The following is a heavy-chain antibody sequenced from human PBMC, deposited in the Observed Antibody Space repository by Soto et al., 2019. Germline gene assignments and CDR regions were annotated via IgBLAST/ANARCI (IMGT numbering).Heavy chain of an antibody. CDR3: ATDLGYCSSTSCGRSDY. V-gene: IGHV1-24*01. CDR2: FDPEDGET. Sequence: ASVNVSCKVSGYTLTELSMHWVRQAPGKGLEWMGGFDPEDGETIYAQKFQGRVTMTEDTSTDTAYMELSSLRSEDTAVYYCATDLGYCSSTSCGRSDYWGQGTLVTVSS. CDR1: GYTLTELS. J-gene: IGHJ4*02. D-gene: IGHD2-2*01.